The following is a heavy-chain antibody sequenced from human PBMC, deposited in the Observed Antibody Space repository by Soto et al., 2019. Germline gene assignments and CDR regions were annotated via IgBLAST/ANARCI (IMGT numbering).Heavy chain of an antibody. J-gene: IGHJ3*02. CDR2: IKSKTDGGTT. CDR1: GFTFSNAW. D-gene: IGHD5-12*01. Sequence: PGVSLRLSCAASGFTFSNAWMNWFRQAPGKGLEWVGRIKSKTDGGTTDYAAPVKGRFTISRDDSKNTLYLQMNSLKTEDTAVYYCTTEPLDSYDWDPYAFDIWGQGTMVSVSS. CDR3: TTEPLDSYDWDPYAFDI. V-gene: IGHV3-15*07.